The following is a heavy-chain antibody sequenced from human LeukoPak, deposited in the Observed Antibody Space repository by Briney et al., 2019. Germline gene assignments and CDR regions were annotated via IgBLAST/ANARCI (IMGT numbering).Heavy chain of an antibody. CDR3: ARKQTSIPLNF. Sequence: GASVKVSCKASGFTFTSHGFTWVRQAPGQGLEWVEWISAYNGDTHSVERFQGRVTLTTDTSTSTAYMELRSLRSDDTAVYYCARKQTSIPLNFWGQGILVTVSS. V-gene: IGHV1-18*01. CDR1: GFTFTSHG. CDR2: ISAYNGDT. D-gene: IGHD2-21*01. J-gene: IGHJ4*02.